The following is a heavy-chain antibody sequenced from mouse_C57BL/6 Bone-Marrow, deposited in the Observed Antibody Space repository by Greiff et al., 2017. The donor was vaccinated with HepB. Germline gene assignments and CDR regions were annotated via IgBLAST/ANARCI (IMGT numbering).Heavy chain of an antibody. Sequence: QVQLQQPGAELVKPGASVKLSCKASGYTFTSYWMQWVKQRPGQGLEWIGEIDPSDSYTNYNQKFKGKATLTVDTSSSTAYMQLSSLTSEDSAVYYCARTRRAHWGQGTLVTVSA. CDR3: ARTRRAH. CDR1: GYTFTSYW. CDR2: IDPSDSYT. V-gene: IGHV1-50*01. J-gene: IGHJ3*01. D-gene: IGHD3-1*01.